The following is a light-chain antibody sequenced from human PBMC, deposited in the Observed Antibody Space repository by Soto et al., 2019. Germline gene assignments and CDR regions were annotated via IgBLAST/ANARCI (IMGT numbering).Light chain of an antibody. V-gene: IGKV1-39*01. CDR3: QKYNSAPLT. CDR2: AAS. Sequence: DIQMTQSPSSLSASVGDRVTITCRASQSISSYLNWYQQKPRKAPKLLIYAASSLQSGVPSRFSGSGSGSDFTLTISSLQPEDFATYYCQKYNSAPLTFGGGTKVEIK. J-gene: IGKJ4*01. CDR1: QSISSY.